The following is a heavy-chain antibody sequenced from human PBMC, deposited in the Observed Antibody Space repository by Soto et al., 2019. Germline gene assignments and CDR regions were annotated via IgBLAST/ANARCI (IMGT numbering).Heavy chain of an antibody. Sequence: GSLRLSCAASGFTFSSYWMTWVRQAPGKGLEWVANIKEDGSEKYYVDSVKGRFTISRDNAKNSLYLQMNSLRAEDTAVYYCARGNWNSALIDYWGQGTLVTVSS. CDR3: ARGNWNSALIDY. CDR1: GFTFSSYW. J-gene: IGHJ4*02. CDR2: IKEDGSEK. D-gene: IGHD1-7*01. V-gene: IGHV3-7*05.